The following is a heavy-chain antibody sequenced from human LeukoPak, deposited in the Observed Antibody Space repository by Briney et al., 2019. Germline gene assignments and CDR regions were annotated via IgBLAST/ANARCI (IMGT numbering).Heavy chain of an antibody. CDR1: GGYINSHY. CDR2: ISYTGSA. CDR3: ARVDLGGSGYFFDL. Sequence: SETLSLTCTVSGGYINSHYWGWIRQPPGKVLEYVGYISYTGSAIYSPSLESRVTISIDTSKKQFSLNLRSVNTADTAVYYCARVDLGGSGYFFDLWGQGALVTVSS. J-gene: IGHJ4*02. D-gene: IGHD3-22*01. V-gene: IGHV4-59*11.